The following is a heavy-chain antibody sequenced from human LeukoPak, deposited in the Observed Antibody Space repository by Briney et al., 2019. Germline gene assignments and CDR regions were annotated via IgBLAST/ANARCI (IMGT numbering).Heavy chain of an antibody. CDR3: ARGITMVRGVIRAYFDY. CDR1: GFTFDDYA. CDR2: ISWNSGSI. J-gene: IGHJ4*02. Sequence: GGSLRLSCAASGFTFDDYAMHWVRQAPGKGLEWVSGISWNSGSIGYADSVKGRFTISRDNAKNSLYLQMNSLRAEDTAVYYCARGITMVRGVIRAYFDYWGQGTLVTVSS. D-gene: IGHD3-10*01. V-gene: IGHV3-9*01.